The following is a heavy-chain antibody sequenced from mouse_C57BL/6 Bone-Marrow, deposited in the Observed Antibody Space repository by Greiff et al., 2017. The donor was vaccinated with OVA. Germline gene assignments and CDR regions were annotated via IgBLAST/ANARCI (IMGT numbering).Heavy chain of an antibody. CDR1: GFNIKDDY. J-gene: IGHJ2*01. D-gene: IGHD1-1*01. CDR2: IDPENGDT. V-gene: IGHV14-4*01. CDR3: TTDLLLRPLDY. Sequence: VQLQQSGAELVRPGASVKLSCTASGFNIKDDYMHWVKQRPEQGLEWIGWIDPENGDTEYASKFQGKATITAEPSSNTAYLQLSSLTSEDTAVYYCTTDLLLRPLDYWGQGTTLTVSA.